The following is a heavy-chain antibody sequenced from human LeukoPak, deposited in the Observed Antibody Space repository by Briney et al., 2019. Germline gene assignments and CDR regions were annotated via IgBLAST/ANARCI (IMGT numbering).Heavy chain of an antibody. CDR1: GFTFSSYW. D-gene: IGHD5-18*01. CDR2: IKQDGSEK. J-gene: IGHJ4*02. Sequence: PGGSLRLSCAASGFTFSSYWMSWVRQAPGKGLEWVANIKQDGSEKYYVDSVKGRFTITRDNAKNSLYLQMNSLRAEDTAVYYCARERGLEGGDTCGYFDYWGQGTLVTVSS. CDR3: ARERGLEGGDTCGYFDY. V-gene: IGHV3-7*01.